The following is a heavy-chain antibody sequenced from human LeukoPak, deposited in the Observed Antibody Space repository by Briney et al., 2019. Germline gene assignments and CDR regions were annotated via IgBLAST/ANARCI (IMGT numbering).Heavy chain of an antibody. CDR1: GGSFSGYY. J-gene: IGHJ6*03. D-gene: IGHD3-22*01. Sequence: SETLSLTCAVYGGSFSGYYWSWIRQPPGKGLEWIGEINHSGSTNYNPSLKSRVTISVDTSKNQFSLKLSSVTAADTAVYYCARKGFSTYYYDSSGYYYYYYYMDVWGKGTTVTVSS. CDR2: INHSGST. CDR3: ARKGFSTYYYDSSGYYYYYYYMDV. V-gene: IGHV4-34*01.